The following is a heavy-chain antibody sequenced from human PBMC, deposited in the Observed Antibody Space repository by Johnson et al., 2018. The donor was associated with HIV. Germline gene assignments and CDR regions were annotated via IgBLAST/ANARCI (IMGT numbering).Heavy chain of an antibody. CDR3: AKQLYGLNYDCWSGYPI. J-gene: IGHJ3*02. CDR2: IWYDGSNK. V-gene: IGHV3-33*06. D-gene: IGHD3-3*01. CDR1: GFTFSSYG. Sequence: QVQLVESGGGVVQPGRSLRLSCAASGFTFSSYGMHWVRQAPGKGLEWVAVIWYDGSNKYYADSVKGRFTISRDNSKNTLYLQMNSLRAKDTSVYYCAKQLYGLNYDCWSGYPIWGQGTMVTVSS.